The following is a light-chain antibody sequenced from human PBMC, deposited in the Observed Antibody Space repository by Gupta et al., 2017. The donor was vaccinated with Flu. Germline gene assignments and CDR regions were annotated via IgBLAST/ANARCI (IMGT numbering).Light chain of an antibody. J-gene: IGKJ3*01. CDR1: QTLRRNF. V-gene: IGKV3-20*01. Sequence: GTLSLSPGQRATLSCRTSQTLRRNFLAWFQQKPGQAPRLLIYGASRRATGIPDRFSDSGSGTDFTLTISRLEPEDFAVYFCQQDDLSPDTFGHGTRVDV. CDR2: GAS. CDR3: QQDDLSPDT.